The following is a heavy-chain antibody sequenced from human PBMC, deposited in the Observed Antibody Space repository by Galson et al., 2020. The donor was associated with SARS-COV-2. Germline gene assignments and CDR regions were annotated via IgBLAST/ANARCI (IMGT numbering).Heavy chain of an antibody. CDR3: ASGGAMSSWSPYYYFGMDV. V-gene: IGHV4-34*01. CDR2: INHSGST. Sequence: SETLSLTCAVYGGSFSGYYWSWIRQPPGKGLEWIGEINHSGSTNYNPSLKSRVTLSVDTAKNQFSLKLSSVTAADTAVYYCASGGAMSSWSPYYYFGMDVWGQGATVTVSS. J-gene: IGHJ6*02. D-gene: IGHD6-13*01. CDR1: GGSFSGYY.